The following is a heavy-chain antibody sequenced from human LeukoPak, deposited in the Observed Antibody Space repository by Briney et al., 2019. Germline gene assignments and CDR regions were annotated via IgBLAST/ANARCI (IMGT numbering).Heavy chain of an antibody. V-gene: IGHV1-46*01. CDR3: ARSTLQWLVRIFDY. Sequence: ASVKVSCKASGYTFTSYYMHWVRQAPGQGLEWMGIINPSGGSTSYAQKFQGRVSMTRDMSTSTVFMELSSLRSDDTAVYYCARSTLQWLVRIFDYWGQGTLVTVSA. J-gene: IGHJ4*01. D-gene: IGHD6-19*01. CDR2: INPSGGST. CDR1: GYTFTSYY.